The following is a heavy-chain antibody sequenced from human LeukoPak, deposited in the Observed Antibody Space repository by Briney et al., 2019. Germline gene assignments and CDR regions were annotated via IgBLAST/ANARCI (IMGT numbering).Heavy chain of an antibody. J-gene: IGHJ5*01. V-gene: IGHV1-8*02. CDR1: GYTFTGYY. CDR2: MNPNSGNT. CDR3: ARGLFRSWKWFDS. D-gene: IGHD6-13*01. Sequence: ASVKVSCKASGYTFTGYYMHWVRQAPGQGLEWMGWMNPNSGNTGYAQKFQGRVTMTRNTPISTAYMELSSLRSEDTAVYYCARGLFRSWKWFDSWGQGTLVTVSS.